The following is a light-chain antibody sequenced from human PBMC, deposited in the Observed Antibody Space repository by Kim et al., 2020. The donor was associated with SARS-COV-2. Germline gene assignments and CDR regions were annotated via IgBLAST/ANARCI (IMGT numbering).Light chain of an antibody. CDR3: QAWDSSTAV. V-gene: IGLV3-1*01. J-gene: IGLJ3*02. CDR2: QDS. CDR1: KLGDKY. Sequence: VSPGQTASITCSGDKLGDKYACWYQQKPGQSPVLVIYQDSKRPSGIPERFSSSNSGNTATLTISGTQAMDEADYYCQAWDSSTAVFGGGTQLTVL.